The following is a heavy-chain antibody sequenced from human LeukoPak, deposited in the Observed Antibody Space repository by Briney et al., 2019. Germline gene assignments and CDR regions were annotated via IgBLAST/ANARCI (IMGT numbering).Heavy chain of an antibody. D-gene: IGHD3-22*01. V-gene: IGHV1-2*02. CDR2: IKPNSGGT. J-gene: IGHJ4*02. CDR3: ARKENYYDSNHYSEY. Sequence: ASVKVSCKASGYTFTGYYIHWVRQAPGQGLEWMGWIKPNSGGTNYAQKFQGRVTTTKDTSISTAYMEMRRLRSDDTAVYYCARKENYYDSNHYSEYWGQGTLVTVSS. CDR1: GYTFTGYY.